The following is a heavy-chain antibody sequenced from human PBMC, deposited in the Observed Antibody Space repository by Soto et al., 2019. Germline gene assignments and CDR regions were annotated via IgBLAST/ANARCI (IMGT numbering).Heavy chain of an antibody. D-gene: IGHD1-1*01. CDR1: GDSITSSNW. Sequence: QVQLQESGPGLVKPSGTLSLSCAVSGDSITSSNWWSWVRQAPGKWLEWIGELYHSGATTYNSSLKCRPTISVDPSNNHFSLQLTPVTAADPAVYFCARDLGTGTDYWGRGTLVTVAS. J-gene: IGHJ4*02. CDR2: LYHSGAT. CDR3: ARDLGTGTDY. V-gene: IGHV4-4*02.